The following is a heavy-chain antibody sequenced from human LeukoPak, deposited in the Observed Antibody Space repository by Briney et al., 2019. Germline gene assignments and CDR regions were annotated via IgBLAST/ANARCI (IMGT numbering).Heavy chain of an antibody. J-gene: IGHJ4*02. CDR3: ARHGSSYSFDC. V-gene: IGHV4-59*08. CDR1: GGSISGYY. Sequence: SETLSLTCTVSGGSISGYYWSWIRQPPGKGLEWIDYTTYSGSTNYNPSLKSRVTMSVDTSKNQFSLRLSSVTAADTAVYYCARHGSSYSFDCWGQGTLVTVSS. D-gene: IGHD6-13*01. CDR2: TTYSGST.